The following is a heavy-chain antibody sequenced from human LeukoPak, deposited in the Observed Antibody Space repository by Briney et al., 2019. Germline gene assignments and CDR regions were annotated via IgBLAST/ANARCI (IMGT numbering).Heavy chain of an antibody. J-gene: IGHJ3*01. D-gene: IGHD6-13*01. CDR2: VYYTGST. Sequence: SETLSLTCTVSGGPISSYYWSWVRQPPGKGLEWIGFVYYTGSTNYSPSLKSRVTISVDTSKNQFSLSLRSLTAADTAVYYCARISSNNWYNERGGFDVWGKGTMDTVSS. V-gene: IGHV4-59*01. CDR1: GGPISSYY. CDR3: ARISSNNWYNERGGFDV.